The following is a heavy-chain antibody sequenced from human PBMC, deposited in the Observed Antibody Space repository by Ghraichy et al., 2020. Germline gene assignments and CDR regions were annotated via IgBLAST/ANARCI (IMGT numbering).Heavy chain of an antibody. D-gene: IGHD2-2*01. V-gene: IGHV4-59*01. Sequence: SETLSLTCAVSGGSISSYYWSWIRQPPGKGLEWIGYIYCSGSTNYNPSLKSRVTISVDTSKNQFSLKLSSVTAADTAVYYCARDRTILVVPAAAGRSCYHSYGMEVWSHGTTLPGS. CDR2: IYCSGST. CDR3: ARDRTILVVPAAAGRSCYHSYGMEV. J-gene: IGHJ6*02. CDR1: GGSISSYY.